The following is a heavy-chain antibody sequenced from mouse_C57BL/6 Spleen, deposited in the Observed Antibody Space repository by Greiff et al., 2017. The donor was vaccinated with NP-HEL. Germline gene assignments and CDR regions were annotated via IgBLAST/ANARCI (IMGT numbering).Heavy chain of an antibody. J-gene: IGHJ4*01. CDR2: IDPSDSYT. V-gene: IGHV1-69*01. Sequence: VQLQQPGAELVMPGASVKLSCKASGYTFTSYWMHWVKQRPGQGLEWIGEIDPSDSYTNYNQKFKGKSTLTVDKSSSTAFMQLISLTSEDSAVYYFARWAYYGSSYGSLMDYWGQGTSVTVSS. CDR3: ARWAYYGSSYGSLMDY. D-gene: IGHD1-1*01. CDR1: GYTFTSYW.